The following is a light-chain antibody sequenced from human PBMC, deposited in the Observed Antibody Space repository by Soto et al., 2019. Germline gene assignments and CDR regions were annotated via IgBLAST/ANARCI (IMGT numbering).Light chain of an antibody. J-gene: IGLJ1*01. CDR3: SSYSSRSRHV. CDR2: EVN. V-gene: IGLV2-14*01. CDR1: SSDVGNYDY. Sequence: QSALTQPASVSGSPGQSITISCTGTSSDVGNYDYVSWYQQYPGKAPKLMSYEVNDRPSGVSYRFSGSKSGNTASLTISGLQAEDEADYYFSSYSSRSRHVFGTGTKLTVL.